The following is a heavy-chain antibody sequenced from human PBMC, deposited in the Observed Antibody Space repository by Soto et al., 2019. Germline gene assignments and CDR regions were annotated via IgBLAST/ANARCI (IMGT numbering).Heavy chain of an antibody. Sequence: EVQLVESGGGLVKPGGSLRLSCAASGFTFSSYSMNWVRQAPGKGLGWVSSISSSSSYIYYADSVKGRFTISRDNAKNSLYLQMNSLRAEDTAVYYCARDVGDIVVVVAAPSWFDPWGQGTLVTVSS. D-gene: IGHD2-15*01. CDR3: ARDVGDIVVVVAAPSWFDP. V-gene: IGHV3-21*01. J-gene: IGHJ5*02. CDR1: GFTFSSYS. CDR2: ISSSSSYI.